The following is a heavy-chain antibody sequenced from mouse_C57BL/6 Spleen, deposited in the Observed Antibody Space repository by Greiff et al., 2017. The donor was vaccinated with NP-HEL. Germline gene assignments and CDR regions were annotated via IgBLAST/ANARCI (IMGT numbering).Heavy chain of an antibody. V-gene: IGHV1-58*01. Sequence: VQLQQSGAELVRPGSSVKMSCKTSGYTFTSSGINWVKQRPGQGLEWIGYIYIGNGYTEYHEKFKGKATLTSDPSSSTAYMQLSSLTSEDSAIYVCARYRPTAYYAMDYCGQGTSVTVSS. CDR1: GYTFTSSG. D-gene: IGHD1-2*01. J-gene: IGHJ4*01. CDR2: IYIGNGYT. CDR3: ARYRPTAYYAMDY.